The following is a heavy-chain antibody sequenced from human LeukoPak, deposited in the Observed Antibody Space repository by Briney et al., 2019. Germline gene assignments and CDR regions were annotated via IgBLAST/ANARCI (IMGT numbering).Heavy chain of an antibody. CDR1: GFTFSSYS. Sequence: SGGSLRLSCAASGFTFSSYSMNWVRQAPGKGLEWVSSISSSSSYIYYADSVKGRFTISRDNAKNSLYLQMNSLRAEDTAVYYCARARPSGGYSYGLPQYCYYMDVWGKGTTVTVSS. J-gene: IGHJ6*03. CDR3: ARARPSGGYSYGLPQYCYYMDV. D-gene: IGHD5-18*01. V-gene: IGHV3-21*01. CDR2: ISSSSSYI.